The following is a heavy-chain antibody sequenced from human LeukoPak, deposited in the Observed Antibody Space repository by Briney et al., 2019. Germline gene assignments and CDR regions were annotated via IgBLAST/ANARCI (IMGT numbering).Heavy chain of an antibody. J-gene: IGHJ4*02. CDR1: GGAISNDNFY. CDR2: INYSGTT. Sequence: SETLSLTRTVSGGAISNDNFYWGWVRQPPGKGLEWVGSINYSGTTYYNPSLRSRVSISVDTSRTQFFLRLNSVTAADTAVYYCARLFDSWGQGILVTVSS. V-gene: IGHV4-39*01. CDR3: ARLFDS.